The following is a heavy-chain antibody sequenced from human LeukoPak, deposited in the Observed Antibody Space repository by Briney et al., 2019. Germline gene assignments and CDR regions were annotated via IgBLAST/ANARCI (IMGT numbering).Heavy chain of an antibody. D-gene: IGHD3-22*01. CDR1: GFTFSSYA. J-gene: IGHJ6*02. CDR3: ARESDSSGGYYYYDMDV. CDR2: ISYDGSNK. V-gene: IGHV3-30-3*01. Sequence: GGSLRLSCAASGFTFSSYAMHWVRQAPGKGLEWVAVISYDGSNKYYADSVKGRFTISRDNSKNTLYLQMNSLRAEDTAVYYCARESDSSGGYYYYDMDVWGQGTTVTVSS.